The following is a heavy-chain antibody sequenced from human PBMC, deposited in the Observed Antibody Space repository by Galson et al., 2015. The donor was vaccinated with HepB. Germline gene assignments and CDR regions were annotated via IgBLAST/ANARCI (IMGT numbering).Heavy chain of an antibody. CDR2: IKQDGSEK. Sequence: SLRLSCAASGFTFSSYWMSWVRQAPGKELEWVANIKQDGSEKYYVDSVKGRFTISRDNAKNSLYLQMNSLRAEDTAVYYCATAPPNCSSTSCYYYYMDVWGKGTTVTVSS. J-gene: IGHJ6*03. CDR1: GFTFSSYW. CDR3: ATAPPNCSSTSCYYYYMDV. D-gene: IGHD2-2*01. V-gene: IGHV3-7*03.